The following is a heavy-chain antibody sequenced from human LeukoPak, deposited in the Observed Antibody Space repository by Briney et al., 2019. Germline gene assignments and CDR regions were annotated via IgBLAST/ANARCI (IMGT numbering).Heavy chain of an antibody. CDR3: ARKFDS. CDR1: GGSVSSGNYY. Sequence: SETLSLTCTVSGGSVSSGNYYGSWVRQPPGKGLEWIGYIYYSGSTNYNPSLKSRVTISVDTSKNQFSLKLSSVTAADTAVYYCARKFDSWGQGTLVTVSS. V-gene: IGHV4-61*01. J-gene: IGHJ5*01. CDR2: IYYSGST.